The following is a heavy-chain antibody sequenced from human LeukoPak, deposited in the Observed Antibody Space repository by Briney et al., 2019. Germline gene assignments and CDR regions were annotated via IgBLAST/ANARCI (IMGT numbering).Heavy chain of an antibody. CDR3: ARASGTYQPDYFDY. J-gene: IGHJ4*02. D-gene: IGHD1-1*01. CDR1: GGSISSYY. CDR2: IYYSGST. Sequence: PSETLSLTCTVSGGSISSYYWSWIRQPPGKGLEWIGYIYYSGSTNYNPSLKSRVTISVDTSKNQFSLKLSSVTAADTAVYYCARASGTYQPDYFDYWGQGTLVTVSS. V-gene: IGHV4-59*01.